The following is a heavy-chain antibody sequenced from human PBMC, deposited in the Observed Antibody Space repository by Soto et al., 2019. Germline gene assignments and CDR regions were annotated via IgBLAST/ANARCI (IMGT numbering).Heavy chain of an antibody. J-gene: IGHJ4*02. Sequence: GESLKISCQASGYSFTTYWISWVRQMPGKGLEWMGIIYPGNSDTRYSPSFQGQVTISADTSISTAYLEWSSLKASDTAIYYCARHVYYDVLKKNYWGQGTLVTVSS. CDR3: ARHVYYDVLKKNY. D-gene: IGHD3-9*01. V-gene: IGHV5-51*01. CDR2: IYPGNSDT. CDR1: GYSFTTYW.